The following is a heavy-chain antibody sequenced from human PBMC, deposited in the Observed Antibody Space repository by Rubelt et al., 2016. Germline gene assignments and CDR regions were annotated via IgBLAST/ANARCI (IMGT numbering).Heavy chain of an antibody. CDR1: GFTFSRTG. CDR2: ISSDNRAV. Sequence: VQLVESGGGVVQPGRSLRLSCAASGFTFSRTGMQWVRQTPDKGLEWISYISSDNRAVYYADSVKGRFTISRDNAKNSLYLQMNSLRAEDTAVYYCASLSSGTIDYWGQGTLVTVSS. J-gene: IGHJ4*02. D-gene: IGHD3-10*02. CDR3: ASLSSGTIDY. V-gene: IGHV3-48*04.